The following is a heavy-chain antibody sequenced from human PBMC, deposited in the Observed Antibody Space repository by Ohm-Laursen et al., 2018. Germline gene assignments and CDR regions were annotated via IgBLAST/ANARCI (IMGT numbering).Heavy chain of an antibody. V-gene: IGHV3-9*01. CDR3: AKARYDFWSGYQVRTFDY. Sequence: SLRLSCSASGFTFDDYAMHWVRQAPGKGLEWVSGISWNSGSIGYADSVKGRFTISRDNAKNSLYLQMNSLRAEDTALYYCAKARYDFWSGYQVRTFDYWGQGTLVTVSS. CDR2: ISWNSGSI. CDR1: GFTFDDYA. D-gene: IGHD3-3*01. J-gene: IGHJ4*02.